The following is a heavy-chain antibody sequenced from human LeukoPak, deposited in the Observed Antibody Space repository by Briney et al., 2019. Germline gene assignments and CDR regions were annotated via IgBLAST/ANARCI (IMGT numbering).Heavy chain of an antibody. CDR3: ARVVPDYYDSSGYYFDY. Sequence: GGSLRLSCAASGFTFSSFAMHWVRQAAGKGLEWVAVVSNDGSNKYYADSVKGRFTISRDNSKNTLYLQMNSLRAEDTAVYYCARVVPDYYDSSGYYFDYWGQGTLVTVSS. CDR2: VSNDGSNK. V-gene: IGHV3-30-3*01. J-gene: IGHJ4*02. D-gene: IGHD3-22*01. CDR1: GFTFSSFA.